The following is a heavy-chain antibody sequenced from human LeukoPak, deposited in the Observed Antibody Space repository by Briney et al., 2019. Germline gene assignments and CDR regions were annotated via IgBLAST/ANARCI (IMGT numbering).Heavy chain of an antibody. V-gene: IGHV4-39*01. Sequence: SETLSLTCTVSGGSISSSSYYWGCLGQPPGKGLEWVGSIYYSGSTYYNPSLKSRVTISVDTSKNQFSLRLTSVTATDTAVYHCARHSGSGSLSRPFDPWGQGTLVTVSS. CDR2: IYYSGST. CDR1: GGSISSSSYY. D-gene: IGHD3-10*01. J-gene: IGHJ5*02. CDR3: ARHSGSGSLSRPFDP.